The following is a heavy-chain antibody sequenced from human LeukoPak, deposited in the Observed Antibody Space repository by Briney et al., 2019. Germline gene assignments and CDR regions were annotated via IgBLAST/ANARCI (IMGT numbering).Heavy chain of an antibody. CDR1: EYTFTDYY. V-gene: IGHV1-2*02. CDR2: INPNSGTT. J-gene: IGHJ4*02. CDR3: ARGTLVAAEFDY. Sequence: ASVKVSCKASEYTFTDYYIHWVRQAPGQGLEWMGWINPNSGTTHYAQTFQGRVTMTRDTSISTAYMDLSRLTYDDTAVYYCARGTLVAAEFDYWGQGTLVTVSS. D-gene: IGHD2-2*01.